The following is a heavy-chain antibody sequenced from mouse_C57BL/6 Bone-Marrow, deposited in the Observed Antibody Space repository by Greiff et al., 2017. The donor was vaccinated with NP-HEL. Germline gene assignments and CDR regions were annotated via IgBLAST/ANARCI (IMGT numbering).Heavy chain of an antibody. CDR1: GYTFTDYY. D-gene: IGHD2-1*01. Sequence: QVQLQQSGAELVRPGASVKLSCKASGYTFTDYYINWVKQRPGQGLEWIARIYPGSGNTYYNEKFKGKATLTAEKSSSTAYMQLSSLTSEDSAVYFCARGGGNYGYWGQGTTLTVSS. CDR2: IYPGSGNT. V-gene: IGHV1-76*01. CDR3: ARGGGNYGY. J-gene: IGHJ2*01.